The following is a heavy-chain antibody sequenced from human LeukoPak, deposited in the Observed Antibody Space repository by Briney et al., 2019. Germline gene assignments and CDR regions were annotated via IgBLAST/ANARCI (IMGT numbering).Heavy chain of an antibody. Sequence: SQTLSLTCTVSGGSISSGSYYWSWIRQPAGKGLEWIGRIYTSGSTNYNPSLKSRVTISYTSKNQFSLKLSSVTAADTAVYYCARGGIAAAAHRPTGYFDLWGRGTLVTVSS. CDR1: GGSISSGSYY. CDR3: ARGGIAAAAHRPTGYFDL. V-gene: IGHV4-61*02. CDR2: IYTSGST. J-gene: IGHJ2*01. D-gene: IGHD6-13*01.